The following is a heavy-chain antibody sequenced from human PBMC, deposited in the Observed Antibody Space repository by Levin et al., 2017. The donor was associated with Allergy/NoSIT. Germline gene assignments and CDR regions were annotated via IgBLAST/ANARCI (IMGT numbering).Heavy chain of an antibody. V-gene: IGHV3-11*01. D-gene: IGHD2-15*01. J-gene: IGHJ2*01. CDR1: GFTFSDFY. Sequence: GESLKISCAASGFTFSDFYMSWIRQAPGKGLECVSYISLRGTTIYYADSVKGRFTISRDDSKNLLYLQMNSLRAEDTAVYYCAKDLVVPGLYFDLWGRGTLVTVSS. CDR3: AKDLVVPGLYFDL. CDR2: ISLRGTTI.